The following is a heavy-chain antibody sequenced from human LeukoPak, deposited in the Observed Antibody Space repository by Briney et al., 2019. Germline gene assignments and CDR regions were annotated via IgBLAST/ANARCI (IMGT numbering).Heavy chain of an antibody. J-gene: IGHJ4*02. Sequence: SETLSLTCTVSGGSISSGSYYWSWIRQPAGKGLEWIGRIYTSGSTNYNPSLKSRVTISVDTSKNQFSLKLSSVTAADTAVYYCARRGIVGATLFDWGQGTLVTVSS. V-gene: IGHV4-61*02. D-gene: IGHD1-26*01. CDR1: GGSISSGSYY. CDR2: IYTSGST. CDR3: ARRGIVGATLFD.